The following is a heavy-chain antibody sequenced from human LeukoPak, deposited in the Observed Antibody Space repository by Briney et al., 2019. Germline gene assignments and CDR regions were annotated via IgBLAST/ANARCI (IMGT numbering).Heavy chain of an antibody. V-gene: IGHV3-48*01. D-gene: IGHD1-1*01. CDR1: GFTFSSYT. CDR3: VRDLDSVAFF. Sequence: TGGSLRLSCAASGFTFSSYTMNWVRQAPGKGLEWVSYISSSSSTIHYADSVKGRFTISRDNAKNSLYLQMNSLRVEDTAVYYCVRDLDSVAFFWGQGTLVTVSS. CDR2: ISSSSSTI. J-gene: IGHJ4*02.